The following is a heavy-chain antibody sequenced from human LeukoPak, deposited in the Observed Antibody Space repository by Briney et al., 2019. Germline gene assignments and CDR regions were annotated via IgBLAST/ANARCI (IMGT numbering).Heavy chain of an antibody. Sequence: SETLSLSCTVSYDSISSYYWSWIRQPAGKGLEWIRRIYSSGSTNYNPSLKSRVIMSIDTSKNQFSLKLSSVTAADTAVYYCARAGHHYYYDTSGYQPAFDYWGQGTLVTVSS. CDR2: IYSSGST. D-gene: IGHD3-22*01. CDR3: ARAGHHYYYDTSGYQPAFDY. J-gene: IGHJ4*02. CDR1: YDSISSYY. V-gene: IGHV4-4*07.